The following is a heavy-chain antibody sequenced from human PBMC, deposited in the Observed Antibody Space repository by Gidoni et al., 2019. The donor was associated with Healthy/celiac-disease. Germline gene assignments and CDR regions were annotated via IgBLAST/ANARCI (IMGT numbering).Heavy chain of an antibody. V-gene: IGHV3-13*01. J-gene: IGHJ6*02. CDR3: ARSQNSSSSFAYYYYYGMDV. D-gene: IGHD6-6*01. CDR2: IGTAGYT. Sequence: EVQLVESGGGLVQPGGSVRLSCAAAGFTFRSYDMHWVRQATGKGLEWLSAIGTAGYTYYPGSVKGRFTISRENATNSLYLQMNSLRAGDTAVYYCARSQNSSSSFAYYYYYGMDVWGQGTTVTVSS. CDR1: GFTFRSYD.